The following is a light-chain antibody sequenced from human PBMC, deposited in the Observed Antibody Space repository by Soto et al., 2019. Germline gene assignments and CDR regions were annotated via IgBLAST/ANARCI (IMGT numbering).Light chain of an antibody. CDR3: QSYDSSLSGGV. CDR2: GNN. Sequence: QAVVTQPPSVSGAPGQRVTISCTGSSSNIGAGYDVHWYQQLPGTAPKLLMYGNNLRPSGVPDRFSGSKSGTSASLAITGLQAEDEADYYCQSYDSSLSGGVFGGGTKLTVL. CDR1: SSNIGAGYD. V-gene: IGLV1-40*01. J-gene: IGLJ2*01.